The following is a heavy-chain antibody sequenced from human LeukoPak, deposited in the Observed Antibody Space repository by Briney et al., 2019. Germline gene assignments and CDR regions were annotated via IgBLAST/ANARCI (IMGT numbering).Heavy chain of an antibody. CDR1: GFTFGDYA. D-gene: IGHD3-10*01. J-gene: IGHJ3*02. CDR2: IRSRLYGGTA. V-gene: IGHV3-49*04. CDR3: TRVKGGVAYFFDI. Sequence: PGGSLRLSCNTSGFTFGDYAMSWVRQAPGKGLEWVGFIRSRLYGGTAEHAASVKGRFIISRDDFKSIAYLQMNSLKSEDTAVYFWTRVKGGVAYFFDIWGQGKIVTVSS.